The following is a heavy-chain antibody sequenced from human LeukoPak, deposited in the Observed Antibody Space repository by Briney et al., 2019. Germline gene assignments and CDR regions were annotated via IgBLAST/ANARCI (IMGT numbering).Heavy chain of an antibody. CDR3: ARTEESNIGARPQYYFDY. CDR1: GGSISSGGYY. V-gene: IGHV4-31*03. J-gene: IGHJ4*02. CDR2: IYYSGST. D-gene: IGHD6-6*01. Sequence: SETLSLTCTVSGGSISSGGYYWSWISQHPGKGLEWIGYIYYSGSTYYNPALKRRVTISVDTSKNQFSLKLSSVTAADTAVYYCARTEESNIGARPQYYFDYWGQGTLVTVSS.